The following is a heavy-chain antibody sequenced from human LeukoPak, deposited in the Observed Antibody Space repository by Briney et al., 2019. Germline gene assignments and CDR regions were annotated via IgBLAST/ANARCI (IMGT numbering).Heavy chain of an antibody. V-gene: IGHV4-39*01. CDR1: GGSISSSSYY. CDR3: ATTGRWGYCSSTSCPLFDY. D-gene: IGHD2-2*01. Sequence: PSETLSLTCTVSGGSISSSSYYWGWIRQPPGKGLEWIGSIYYSGSTYYNPSLKSRVTISVDTSKNQFSLKLSSVTAADTAVYYCATTGRWGYCSSTSCPLFDYWGQGTLVTVSS. CDR2: IYYSGST. J-gene: IGHJ4*02.